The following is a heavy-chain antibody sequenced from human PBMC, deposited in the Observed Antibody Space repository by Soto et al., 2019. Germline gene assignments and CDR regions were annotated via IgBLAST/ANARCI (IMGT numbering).Heavy chain of an antibody. Sequence: LSLTCTVSGGSISSGDYYWSWIRQPPGKGLEWIGYIYYSGSTYYNPSLKSRVTISVDTSKNQFSLKLSSVTAADTAVYYCARGYSSGWYKDHFDYWGQGTLVTVSS. D-gene: IGHD6-13*01. CDR2: IYYSGST. J-gene: IGHJ4*02. CDR3: ARGYSSGWYKDHFDY. CDR1: GGSISSGDYY. V-gene: IGHV4-30-4*01.